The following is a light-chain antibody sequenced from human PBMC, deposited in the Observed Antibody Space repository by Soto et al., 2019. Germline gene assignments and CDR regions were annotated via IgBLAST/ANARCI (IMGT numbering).Light chain of an antibody. CDR3: QYQGT. CDR1: QSVGRRY. J-gene: IGKJ4*01. CDR2: DIS. Sequence: IVLTQSPGTLSLSPGERATLSCRASQSVGRRYLAWYQQKPGQAPMLLIYDISERASDIPDRFSGSGSGTDFTLTINSLVPEDVAVYYCQYQGTFGGGTKVEIK. V-gene: IGKV3-20*01.